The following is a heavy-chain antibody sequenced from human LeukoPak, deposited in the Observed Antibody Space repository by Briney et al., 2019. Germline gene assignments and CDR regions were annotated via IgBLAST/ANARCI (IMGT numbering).Heavy chain of an antibody. Sequence: SETLSLTCAVYGGSFSGYYWSWIRQSPGKGLEWIGEINHSGSTNYNPSLKSRVTISVDTSKSQFSLKLSSVTAADTAVYYCARADSSLLIDYWGQGTLVTVSS. CDR3: ARADSSLLIDY. CDR2: INHSGST. J-gene: IGHJ4*02. D-gene: IGHD3-22*01. CDR1: GGSFSGYY. V-gene: IGHV4-34*01.